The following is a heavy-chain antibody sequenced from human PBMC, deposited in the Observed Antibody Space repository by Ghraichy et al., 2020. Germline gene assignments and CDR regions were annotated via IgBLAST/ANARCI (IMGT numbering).Heavy chain of an antibody. CDR3: ARDQYCSSSSCPIGGRFYFDY. CDR2: IYYSGST. V-gene: IGHV4-61*01. D-gene: IGHD2-2*01. J-gene: IGHJ4*02. CDR1: GGSVSSGSYS. Sequence: SETLSLTCTVSGGSVSSGSYSWSWIRQPPGKGLEWIGYIYYSGSTNYNPSLKSRVTISVDTSKNQFSLKLSSVTAADTAVYYCARDQYCSSSSCPIGGRFYFDYWGQGTLVTVSS.